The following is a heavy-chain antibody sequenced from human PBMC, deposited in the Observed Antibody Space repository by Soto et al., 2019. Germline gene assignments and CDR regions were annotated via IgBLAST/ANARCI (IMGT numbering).Heavy chain of an antibody. V-gene: IGHV1-2*02. CDR3: ARVTYYYDSSGSLFDY. CDR2: INPSSGGT. Sequence: ASVKVSCKASGYTFTGYYMHWVRQAPGQGLEWMGWINPSSGGTNYAQKFQGRVTMTRDTSISTAYMELSRLRSDDTAVYYCARVTYYYDSSGSLFDYWGQGTLVTVSS. D-gene: IGHD3-22*01. J-gene: IGHJ4*02. CDR1: GYTFTGYY.